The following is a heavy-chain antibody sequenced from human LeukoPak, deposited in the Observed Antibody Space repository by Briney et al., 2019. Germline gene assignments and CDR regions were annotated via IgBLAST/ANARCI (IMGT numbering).Heavy chain of an antibody. V-gene: IGHV5-51*01. J-gene: IGHJ3*02. CDR1: GYSCTSYW. CDR2: IYSGDSAT. Sequence: GACLKISCKGSGYSCTSYWIGWVRQMPGKGLELLVFIYSGDSATSYSPSYQGQVPIAADKSISTAYLQWSSLKASDTAMYYCARFPDRFGAFDIWRQGTMVTVSS. D-gene: IGHD3-3*01. CDR3: ARFPDRFGAFDI.